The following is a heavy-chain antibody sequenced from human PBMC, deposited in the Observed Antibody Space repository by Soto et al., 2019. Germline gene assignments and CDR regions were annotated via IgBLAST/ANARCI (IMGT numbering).Heavy chain of an antibody. D-gene: IGHD1-26*01. CDR1: GFTFSSYA. V-gene: IGHV3-23*01. J-gene: IGHJ4*02. Sequence: LRLSCAASGFTFSSYAMTWVRQAPGKGLEWVSAISGSGGSTYYADSVKGRFTISRGNSKNTLYLQMNSLRAEDTAVYYCATQTSGSYPDWGFDYWGQGTLVTVSS. CDR3: ATQTSGSYPDWGFDY. CDR2: ISGSGGST.